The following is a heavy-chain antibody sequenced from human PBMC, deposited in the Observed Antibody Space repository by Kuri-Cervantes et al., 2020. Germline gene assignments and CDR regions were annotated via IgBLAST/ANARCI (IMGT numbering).Heavy chain of an antibody. J-gene: IGHJ4*02. CDR1: GFTFSSYG. D-gene: IGHD6-13*01. V-gene: IGHV3-33*01. Sequence: GESLKISCAASGFTFSSYGMHWVRQAPGKGLEWVAVIWYDGSNKYYADSVKGRFTISRDNSKNTLYLQMNSLRAEDTAVYYCARLGIAAAGTPDDYWGQATLVTVSS. CDR3: ARLGIAAAGTPDDY. CDR2: IWYDGSNK.